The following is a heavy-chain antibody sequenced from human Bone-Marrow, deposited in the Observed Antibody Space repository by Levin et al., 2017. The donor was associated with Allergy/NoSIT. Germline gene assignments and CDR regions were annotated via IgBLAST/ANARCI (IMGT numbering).Heavy chain of an antibody. CDR1: GFTFSSYA. J-gene: IGHJ4*02. CDR3: AKTGTPNDDGDSESFDY. V-gene: IGHV3-23*01. CDR2: ISGSGGST. D-gene: IGHD4-17*01. Sequence: GESLKISCAASGFTFSSYAMSWVRQAPGKGLEWVSAISGSGGSTYYADSVKGRFTISRDNSKNTLYLQMNSLRAEDTAVYYCAKTGTPNDDGDSESFDYWGQGTLVTVSS.